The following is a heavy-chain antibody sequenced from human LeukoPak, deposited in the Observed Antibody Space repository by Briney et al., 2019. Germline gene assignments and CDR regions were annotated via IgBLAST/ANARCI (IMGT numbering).Heavy chain of an antibody. J-gene: IGHJ4*02. V-gene: IGHV3-33*01. CDR2: IWYDGNNK. Sequence: GGSLRLSCAASGFTFSHYGMHWVRQAPGKGLEWVAIIWYDGNNKYYADSVKGRFTISRDNSKNTLYLQMNSLRPEDTAIYYCARDPSLRVTLDYWGQGTLVTVSS. CDR1: GFTFSHYG. D-gene: IGHD5/OR15-5a*01. CDR3: ARDPSLRVTLDY.